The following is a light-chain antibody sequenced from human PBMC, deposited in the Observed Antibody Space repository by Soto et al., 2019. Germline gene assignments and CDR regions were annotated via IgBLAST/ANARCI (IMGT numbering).Light chain of an antibody. Sequence: QSALTQPASVSGSPGQSITISCTGTTSDVGDYNYVSWYQQHPGKAPKLMIYDVTNRPSGVSDRFSASKSGNTASLTISGLQAEDEADYYCSSYTSISTYVFGTGTKLTVL. CDR3: SSYTSISTYV. CDR2: DVT. J-gene: IGLJ1*01. V-gene: IGLV2-14*01. CDR1: TSDVGDYNY.